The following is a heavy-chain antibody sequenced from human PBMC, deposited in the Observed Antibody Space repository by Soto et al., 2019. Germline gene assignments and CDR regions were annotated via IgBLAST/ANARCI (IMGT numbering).Heavy chain of an antibody. D-gene: IGHD2-15*01. V-gene: IGHV4-59*01. J-gene: IGHJ5*02. CDR1: GGSISSYY. CDR2: IYYSGST. Sequence: SETLSLTCTVSGGSISSYYWSWIRKPPGKGLEWIGYIYYSGSTNYNPSLKSRVTISVDTSKNQFSLKLSSVTAADTAVYYCARGCSGGSCYLNWFDPWGQGTLVTVSS. CDR3: ARGCSGGSCYLNWFDP.